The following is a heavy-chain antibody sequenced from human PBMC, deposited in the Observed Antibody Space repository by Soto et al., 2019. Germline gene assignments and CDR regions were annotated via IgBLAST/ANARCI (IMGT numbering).Heavy chain of an antibody. Sequence: QVQLVHSGAEVKNPGASVKVSCKASGYTFTSYGITSVRQAPGQGLEWMGWISAYNGNTNYAQKLQGRVTMTTDTSTSTAYMELRSLRSEDTAVYYCERGPDSRGPFDYWGQGTLVTVSS. CDR2: ISAYNGNT. D-gene: IGHD3-22*01. CDR1: GYTFTSYG. V-gene: IGHV1-18*01. J-gene: IGHJ4*02. CDR3: ERGPDSRGPFDY.